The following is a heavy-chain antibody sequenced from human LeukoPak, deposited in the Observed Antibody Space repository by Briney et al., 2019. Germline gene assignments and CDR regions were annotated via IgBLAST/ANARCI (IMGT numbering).Heavy chain of an antibody. CDR1: GGSISSYY. D-gene: IGHD4-23*01. CDR3: ARIEDYGGNSVNY. V-gene: IGHV4-59*01. J-gene: IGHJ4*02. Sequence: PETLSLTCTVSGGSISSYYWSWIRQPPGKGLEWIGYIYYSGSTNYNPSLKSRVTISVDTSKNQFSLKLSSVTAADTAVYYCARIEDYGGNSVNYWGQGTLVTVSS. CDR2: IYYSGST.